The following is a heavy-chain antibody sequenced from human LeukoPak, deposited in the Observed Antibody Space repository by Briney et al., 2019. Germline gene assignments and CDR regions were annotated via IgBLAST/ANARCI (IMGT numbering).Heavy chain of an antibody. CDR3: AKDKGLWYSNERSFDY. J-gene: IGHJ4*02. D-gene: IGHD4-11*01. Sequence: GGSLRLSCAASRFTFDDYAMHWVRQAPGKGLEWVSGISWNSGSIGYADSVKGRFTISRDNAKNSLYLQMNSLRAEDTALYYCAKDKGLWYSNERSFDYWGQGTLVTVSS. V-gene: IGHV3-9*01. CDR1: RFTFDDYA. CDR2: ISWNSGSI.